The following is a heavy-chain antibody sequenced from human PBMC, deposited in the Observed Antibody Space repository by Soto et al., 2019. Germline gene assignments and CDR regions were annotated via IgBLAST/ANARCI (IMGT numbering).Heavy chain of an antibody. J-gene: IGHJ4*02. V-gene: IGHV3-74*01. CDR3: VRLRRGDGYTFGY. CDR2: INTDGSTT. CDR1: GFTLSNYW. Sequence: EVQLVESGGVSVQPGGSLRLSCTASGFTLSNYWMHWVRQAPGKGLVWVSRINTDGSTTTYADSVKGRFIISRDNAKNTLYLQMNSLRDEDTAVYYCVRLRRGDGYTFGYWGQGTLVTVSS. D-gene: IGHD5-12*01.